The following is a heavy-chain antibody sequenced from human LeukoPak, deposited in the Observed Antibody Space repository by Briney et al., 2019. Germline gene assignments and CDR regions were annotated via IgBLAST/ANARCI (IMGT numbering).Heavy chain of an antibody. D-gene: IGHD3-10*01. CDR3: ARQDYGSRNYAFDY. Sequence: SETLSLTCTVSGGSISSYYWSWIRQPAGKGLEWIGRIYTSGSTNYNPSLKSRVTMSVDTSKNQFSLKLSSVTAADTAVYYCARQDYGSRNYAFDYWGQGILVTVSS. J-gene: IGHJ4*02. CDR2: IYTSGST. V-gene: IGHV4-4*07. CDR1: GGSISSYY.